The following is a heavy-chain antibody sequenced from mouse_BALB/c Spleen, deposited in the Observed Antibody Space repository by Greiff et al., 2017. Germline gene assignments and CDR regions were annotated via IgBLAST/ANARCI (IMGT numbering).Heavy chain of an antibody. Sequence: EVKLVESGPGLVKPSQSLSLTCTVTGYSITSDYAWNWIRQFPGNKLEWMGYISYSGSTSYNPSLKSRISITRDTSKNQFFLQLNSVTTEDTATYYCARQLVGFAYWGQGTLVTVSA. V-gene: IGHV3-2*02. J-gene: IGHJ3*01. D-gene: IGHD4-1*02. CDR1: GYSITSDYA. CDR2: ISYSGST. CDR3: ARQLVGFAY.